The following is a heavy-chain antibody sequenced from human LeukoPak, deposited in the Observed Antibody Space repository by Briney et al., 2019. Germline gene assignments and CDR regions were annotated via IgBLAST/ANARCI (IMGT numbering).Heavy chain of an antibody. CDR2: ISAHKGDT. J-gene: IGHJ3*02. Sequence: ASLKVSCKTSGYTFTTYGISWLRQAPGQGLEWMGWISAHKGDTEYAQKFQGRVTMTRDTSTSTAYMELQSLTSDDTAVYYCATKPWIRYAFDIWGQGTMVTVSS. V-gene: IGHV1-18*01. CDR3: ATKPWIRYAFDI. CDR1: GYTFTTYG. D-gene: IGHD5-18*01.